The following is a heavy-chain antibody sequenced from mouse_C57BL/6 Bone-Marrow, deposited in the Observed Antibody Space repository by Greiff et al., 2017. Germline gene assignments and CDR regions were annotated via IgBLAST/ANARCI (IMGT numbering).Heavy chain of an antibody. J-gene: IGHJ3*01. CDR1: GYTFTSYW. Sequence: QVHVKQPGAELVKPGASVKLSCKASGYTFTSYWMHWVKQRPGQGLEWIGMIHPNSGSTNYNEKFKSKATLTVDKSSSTAYMQLSSLTSEDSAVYYCARWLLGFAYWGQGTLVTVSA. V-gene: IGHV1-64*01. CDR3: ARWLLGFAY. D-gene: IGHD2-3*01. CDR2: IHPNSGST.